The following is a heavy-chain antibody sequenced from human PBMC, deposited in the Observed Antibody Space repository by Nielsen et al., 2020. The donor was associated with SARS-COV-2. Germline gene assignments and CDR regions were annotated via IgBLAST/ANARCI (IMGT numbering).Heavy chain of an antibody. J-gene: IGHJ4*02. CDR1: GFTFSSYA. CDR2: IIPILGIA. CDR3: AHIWDGSGSYYSD. Sequence: GGSLRLSCAASGFTFSSYAISWVRQAPGQGLEWMGRIIPILGIANYAQKFQGRVTITADKSTSTAYMELSSLRSEDTAVYYCAHIWDGSGSYYSDWGQGTLVTVSS. V-gene: IGHV1-69*04. D-gene: IGHD3-10*01.